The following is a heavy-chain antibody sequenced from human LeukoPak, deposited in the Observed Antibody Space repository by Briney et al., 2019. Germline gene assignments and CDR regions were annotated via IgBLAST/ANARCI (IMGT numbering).Heavy chain of an antibody. CDR1: GFTSSSYA. CDR3: AKEEAGRVVPFFDY. V-gene: IGHV3-30-3*01. J-gene: IGHJ4*02. CDR2: ISYDGSNK. Sequence: GGSLRLSCAASGFTSSSYAMHWVRQAPGKGLEWVAVISYDGSNKYYADSVKGRLTISRDNSKNTLYLQMNSLRAEDTAVYYCAKEEAGRVVPFFDYWGQGALVTVSS. D-gene: IGHD3-10*01.